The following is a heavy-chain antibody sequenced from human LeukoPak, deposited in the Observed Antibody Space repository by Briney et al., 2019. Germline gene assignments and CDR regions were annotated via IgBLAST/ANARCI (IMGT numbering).Heavy chain of an antibody. Sequence: PSETLSLTCTVSGGSISSSSYYWGWIRQPPGKGLEWIGNIYYTGSTYYNPSLKSRVTISVDTSKNQFSLKLSSVTAAGTAVYYCVRGVRIWGQGTTVTVSS. CDR1: GGSISSSSYY. D-gene: IGHD3-10*01. CDR2: IYYTGST. J-gene: IGHJ3*02. V-gene: IGHV4-39*01. CDR3: VRGVRI.